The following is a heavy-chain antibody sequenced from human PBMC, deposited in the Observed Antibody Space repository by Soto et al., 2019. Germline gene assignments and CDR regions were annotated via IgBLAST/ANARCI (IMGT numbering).Heavy chain of an antibody. CDR3: AKRAWGAAAGTVSFDY. J-gene: IGHJ4*02. Sequence: GGSLRLSCAASGFTFSSYAMSWVRQAPGKGLEWVSAISGSGGSTYYADSVKGRFTISRDNSKNTLYLQMNSLRAEDTAVYYCAKRAWGAAAGTVSFDYWGQGTLVTVSS. V-gene: IGHV3-23*01. CDR1: GFTFSSYA. D-gene: IGHD6-13*01. CDR2: ISGSGGST.